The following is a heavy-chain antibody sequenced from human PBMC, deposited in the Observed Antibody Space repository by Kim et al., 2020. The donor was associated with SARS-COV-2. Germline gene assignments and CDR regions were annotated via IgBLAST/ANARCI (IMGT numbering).Heavy chain of an antibody. D-gene: IGHD1-26*01. CDR2: MRSKLYDEAT. CDR3: SRGQWALEAWDPDRIYFDY. J-gene: IGHJ4*02. V-gene: IGHV3-49*03. Sequence: GGSLRLSCTGSGFSFGDYGVSWFRQAPGKGLEWVGFMRSKLYDEATQYAASVGGRFTISRDDSKSIAFLQMNGLKTEDTAVYYCSRGQWALEAWDPDRIYFDYWGQGVLVTVSS. CDR1: GFSFGDYG.